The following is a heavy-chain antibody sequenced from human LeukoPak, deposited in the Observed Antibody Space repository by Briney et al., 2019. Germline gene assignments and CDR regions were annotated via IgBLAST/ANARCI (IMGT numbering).Heavy chain of an antibody. J-gene: IGHJ4*02. V-gene: IGHV1-2*02. Sequence: ASVKVSCKASGYTFTGYYMHWVRQAPGQGLAWMGWINPNSGGTNYAQKFQGRVTMTRDTSITTAYVELRSLRSDDTAVYYCAKSRDDYKPVDYWGQGTLVTVSS. CDR1: GYTFTGYY. CDR3: AKSRDDYKPVDY. CDR2: INPNSGGT. D-gene: IGHD5-24*01.